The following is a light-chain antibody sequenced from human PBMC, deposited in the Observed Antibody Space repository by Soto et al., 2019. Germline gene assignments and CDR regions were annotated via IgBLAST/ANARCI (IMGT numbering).Light chain of an antibody. CDR2: EVS. J-gene: IGLJ2*01. CDR3: SSYAGSSSFVI. Sequence: QSALTQPPSASGSPGQSVTISCTGTSSDVGGYNSVSWYQHHPGKAPKLMIYEVSKRPSGVPDRFSGSKSGNTAPLTVSGLQAEDEADYYCSSYAGSSSFVIFGGGTKLTVL. V-gene: IGLV2-8*01. CDR1: SSDVGGYNS.